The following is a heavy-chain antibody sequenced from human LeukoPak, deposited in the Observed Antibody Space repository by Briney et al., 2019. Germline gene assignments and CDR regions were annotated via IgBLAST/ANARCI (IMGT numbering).Heavy chain of an antibody. CDR2: LSDSGVYT. J-gene: IGHJ4*02. CDR3: AKKAHYDAYAKYFDY. Sequence: PGGSLTLSCAASGFTFSNYAMTWVRQAPGKGLEWVSILSDSGVYTYYADSVKGRFTISRDNSNNMLYLQMNSLRAEDTAVYYCAKKAHYDAYAKYFDYWGQGTLVTVSS. D-gene: IGHD4-17*01. CDR1: GFTFSNYA. V-gene: IGHV3-23*01.